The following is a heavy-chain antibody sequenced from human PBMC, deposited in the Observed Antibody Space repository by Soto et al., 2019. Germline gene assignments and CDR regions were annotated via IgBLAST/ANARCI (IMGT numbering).Heavy chain of an antibody. CDR3: TRAHSRHCSGGDCYLFDF. CDR1: GGSSSSYY. D-gene: IGHD2-15*01. V-gene: IGHV4-59*01. Sequence: SETLSLTCTVSGGSSSSYYWSWIRQPPGKGLEWIGYIYYSGSTNYNPSLKSRVTISVDTSKNQFSLKLSSVTAADTAVYYCTRAHSRHCSGGDCYLFDFCGQGTLVTLSS. CDR2: IYYSGST. J-gene: IGHJ4*02.